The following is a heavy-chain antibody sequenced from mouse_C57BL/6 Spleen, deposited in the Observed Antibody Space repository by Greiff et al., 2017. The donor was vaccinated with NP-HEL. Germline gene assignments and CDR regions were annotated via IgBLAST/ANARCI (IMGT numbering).Heavy chain of an antibody. J-gene: IGHJ4*01. V-gene: IGHV2-9*01. D-gene: IGHD1-1*01. Sequence: VKLQESGPGLVAPSQSLSITCTVSGFSLTSYGVDWVRQPPGKGLEWLGVIWGGGSTNYNSALMSRLSISKDNSKSQVFLKMNSLQTDDTAMYYCAKRGGSSYSYYYAMDYWGQGTSVTVSS. CDR1: GFSLTSYG. CDR3: AKRGGSSYSYYYAMDY. CDR2: IWGGGST.